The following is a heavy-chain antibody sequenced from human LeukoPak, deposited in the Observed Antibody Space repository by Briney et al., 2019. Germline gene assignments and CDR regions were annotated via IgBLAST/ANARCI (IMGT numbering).Heavy chain of an antibody. CDR2: IYYSGST. Sequence: PSETLSLTCTGSGGSISSYYWSWIRQPPGKGLEWIGYIYYSGSTNYNPSLKSRVTISVDTSKNQFSLKLSSVTAADTAVYYCARSERGAFDIWGQGTMVTVSS. V-gene: IGHV4-59*01. J-gene: IGHJ3*02. CDR3: ARSERGAFDI. CDR1: GGSISSYY. D-gene: IGHD1-1*01.